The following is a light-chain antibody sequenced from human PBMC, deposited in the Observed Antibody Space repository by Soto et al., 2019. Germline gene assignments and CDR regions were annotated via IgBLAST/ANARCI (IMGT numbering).Light chain of an antibody. CDR3: SSYTSSSTPGD. CDR2: EVN. V-gene: IGLV2-14*01. CDR1: SSDVGGYNY. Sequence: QSALTQPASVSGSPGQSITISCTGTSSDVGGYNYVSWYQQHPGKAPKLMIYEVNNRPSGVSNRFSGSKSGNTASLTISGLQAEDEADYYCSSYTSSSTPGDFGTGTKVTVL. J-gene: IGLJ1*01.